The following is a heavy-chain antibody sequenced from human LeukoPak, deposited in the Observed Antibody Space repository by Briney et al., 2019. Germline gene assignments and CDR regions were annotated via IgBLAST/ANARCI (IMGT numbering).Heavy chain of an antibody. V-gene: IGHV1-46*01. D-gene: IGHD6-19*01. Sequence: ASVKVSCKTSGYTFTDYYVHWVRQAPGLGLEWMGIINPLRGITIYAQKFQGRVTMTEDTSTDTAYMELSSLRSEDTAVYYCATDTIAVAGTGFDYWGQGTLVTVSS. CDR3: ATDTIAVAGTGFDY. CDR1: GYTFTDYY. CDR2: INPLRGIT. J-gene: IGHJ4*02.